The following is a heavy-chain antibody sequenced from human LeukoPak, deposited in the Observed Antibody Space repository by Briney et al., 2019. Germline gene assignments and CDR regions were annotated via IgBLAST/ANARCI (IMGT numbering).Heavy chain of an antibody. D-gene: IGHD6-6*01. Sequence: GGSLRLSCAASGFTFTRYWMCWVRQAPGKGLEWVANIDQDGSEQYYLDSVEGRFTISRDNAKSSLYLRMDNLRAEDTAVYYCSNGIYSSSYWGRGTLVTVSS. V-gene: IGHV3-7*01. CDR2: IDQDGSEQ. CDR3: SNGIYSSSY. CDR1: GFTFTRYW. J-gene: IGHJ4*02.